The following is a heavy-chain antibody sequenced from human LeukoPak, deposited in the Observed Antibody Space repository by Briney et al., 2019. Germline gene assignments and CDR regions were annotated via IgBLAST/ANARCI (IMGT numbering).Heavy chain of an antibody. CDR1: GYIFTNYG. CDR3: ARVEGPSIFGVIDY. Sequence: ASVKVSCKASGYIFTNYGISWVRQAPGQGLEWMGWISVYNGDTNYAQKLQGRVTMTPDTSTSTAYMEVRSLRSDDTAVYFCARVEGPSIFGVIDYWGQGTLVTISS. V-gene: IGHV1-18*01. CDR2: ISVYNGDT. J-gene: IGHJ4*02. D-gene: IGHD3-3*01.